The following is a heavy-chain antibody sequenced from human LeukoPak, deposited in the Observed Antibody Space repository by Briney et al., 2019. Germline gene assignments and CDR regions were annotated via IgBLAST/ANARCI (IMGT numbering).Heavy chain of an antibody. V-gene: IGHV3-21*06. J-gene: IGHJ4*02. CDR2: ITSNSASI. CDR3: ARDRPRVGLDY. Sequence: GGSLRLSCAASGFSFSRYSMNWVRQAPGKGLEWVSLITSNSASIQYADSVKGRFTISRDNAKNSLYLQMNSLRAEDMAVYYCARDRPRVGLDYWGQGTLVTVSS. D-gene: IGHD2-2*01. CDR1: GFSFSRYS.